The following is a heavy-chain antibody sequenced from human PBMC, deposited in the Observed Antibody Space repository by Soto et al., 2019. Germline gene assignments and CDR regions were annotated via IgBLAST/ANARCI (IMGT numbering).Heavy chain of an antibody. CDR3: ARTVGAAYYFDF. CDR1: GDSMSKYY. Sequence: PXGTLSLTCTVSGDSMSKYYWSWIRQPAGKGLEWIGRIYTSGSTNYNPSLKSRVNMSIDTSNNHFSLNLKSVTAADAAVYYCARTVGAAYYFDFWGQGALVTVSS. V-gene: IGHV4-4*07. J-gene: IGHJ4*02. D-gene: IGHD1-26*01. CDR2: IYTSGST.